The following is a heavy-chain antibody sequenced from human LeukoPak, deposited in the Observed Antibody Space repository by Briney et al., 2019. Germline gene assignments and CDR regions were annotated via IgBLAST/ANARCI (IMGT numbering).Heavy chain of an antibody. Sequence: GGSLRLSCAASGFTFSSYAMTWVRQAPGKGLEWVSGISGSGGSTYYAGSVKGRFTISRDNSKNTLYLQMNSLRAEDTAVYHCAKDGKAVTPRYFNYLGPGTLVTVSS. CDR3: AKDGKAVTPRYFNY. V-gene: IGHV3-23*01. D-gene: IGHD4-23*01. J-gene: IGHJ4*02. CDR1: GFTFSSYA. CDR2: ISGSGGST.